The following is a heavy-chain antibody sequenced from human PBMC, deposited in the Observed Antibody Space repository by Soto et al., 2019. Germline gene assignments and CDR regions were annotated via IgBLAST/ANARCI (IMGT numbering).Heavy chain of an antibody. CDR3: AKDPWNYDFWSGYYYGMDV. CDR1: GFTFSSYA. V-gene: IGHV3-23*01. CDR2: ISGSGGST. J-gene: IGHJ6*02. Sequence: GGSLRLSCAASGFTFSSYAMSWVRQAPGKGLEWVSAISGSGGSTYHADSVKGRFTISRDNSKNTLYLQMNSLRAEDTAVYYCAKDPWNYDFWSGYYYGMDVWGQGTTVTVSS. D-gene: IGHD3-3*01.